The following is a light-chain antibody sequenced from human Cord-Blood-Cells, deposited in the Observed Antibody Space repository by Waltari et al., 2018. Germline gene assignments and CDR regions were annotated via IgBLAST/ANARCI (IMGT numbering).Light chain of an antibody. V-gene: IGLV4-60*03. CDR3: ETWDSNTRV. CDR2: LEGSGSY. J-gene: IGLJ3*02. Sequence: QPVLTQSSSPSASLGSSVKLTCTLTSGHSSYIIAWLHQQPGKAPRYLMKLEGSGSYNKGSGVPDRFSGPSSGADRYLTISNLQSEDEADYYCETWDSNTRVFGGGTKLTVL. CDR1: SGHSSYI.